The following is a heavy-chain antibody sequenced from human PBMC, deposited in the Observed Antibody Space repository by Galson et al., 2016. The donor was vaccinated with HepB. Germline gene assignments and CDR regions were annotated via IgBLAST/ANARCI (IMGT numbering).Heavy chain of an antibody. V-gene: IGHV3-48*02. Sequence: SLRLSCAASGFNFGAYSMNWVRQAPGKGLEWISYISNTRSVIHYADSVKGRFTISRDNVNNSLYLQMNSLRDEDTAVYYCARHPRPELGIEPPGTRWFDPWGQGTLVTVSS. D-gene: IGHD6-13*01. CDR2: ISNTRSVI. CDR1: GFNFGAYS. CDR3: ARHPRPELGIEPPGTRWFDP. J-gene: IGHJ5*02.